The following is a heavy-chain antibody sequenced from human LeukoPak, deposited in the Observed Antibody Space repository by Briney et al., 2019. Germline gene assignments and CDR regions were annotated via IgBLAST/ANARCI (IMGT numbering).Heavy chain of an antibody. CDR1: GFTFSSYW. CDR2: IKQDGSEK. Sequence: GGSLRLSCAASGFTFSSYWMSWVRQAPGKGLEWVANIKQDGSEKYYVDSVKGRFTIPRDNAKNSLYLQMNSLRAEDTAVYYCARDLRIYSNYVSHWGQGTLVTVSS. V-gene: IGHV3-7*01. J-gene: IGHJ4*02. CDR3: ARDLRIYSNYVSH. D-gene: IGHD4-11*01.